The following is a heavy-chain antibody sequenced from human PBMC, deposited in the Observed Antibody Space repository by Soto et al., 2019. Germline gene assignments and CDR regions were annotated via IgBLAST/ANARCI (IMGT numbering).Heavy chain of an antibody. CDR1: VFTFRNYD. J-gene: IGHJ6*02. D-gene: IGHD2-15*01. CDR3: ARGDREDILVVVGARPGEYGIDI. V-gene: IGHV3-30-3*01. CDR2: IAYDGSNA. Sequence: QVQLVESGGGVVQPGGSLRLSCAASVFTFRNYDMHWVRQAPGKGLECLAVIAYDGSNAFYRDSVKGRFTISRDNSKNTLYLHMNSLRSEDTGVYYCARGDREDILVVVGARPGEYGIDIWGQGTTVTVSS.